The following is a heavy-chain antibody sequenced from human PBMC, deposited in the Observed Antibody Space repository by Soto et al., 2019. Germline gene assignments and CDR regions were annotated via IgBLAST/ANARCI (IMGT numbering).Heavy chain of an antibody. CDR3: ARAREDSSGWFDH. CDR1: GYIFSGNY. V-gene: IGHV1-2*02. CDR2: INAKNGAT. D-gene: IGHD6-19*01. J-gene: IGHJ5*02. Sequence: QVQLVQSGAEVRKPGASVKVSCKASGYIFSGNYLHWVRRAPGQGLEWMAWINAKNGATNYAQKLRGRATVTRDTSISTNYLELSGLTSDDTAVYYCARAREDSSGWFDHWGQGTQVTVSP.